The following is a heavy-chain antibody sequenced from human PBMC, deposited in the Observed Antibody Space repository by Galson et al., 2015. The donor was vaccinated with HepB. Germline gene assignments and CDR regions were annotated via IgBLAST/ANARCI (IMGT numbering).Heavy chain of an antibody. D-gene: IGHD4-17*01. J-gene: IGHJ4*02. CDR1: GFTFSSYW. CDR2: IKQDGSEK. V-gene: IGHV3-7*03. CDR3: AREREDYGDCHFDY. Sequence: SLRLSCAASGFTFSSYWMSWVRQAPGKGLEWVANIKQDGSEKYYVDSVKGRFTISRDNAKNSLYLQMNSLRAEDTAVYYCAREREDYGDCHFDYWGQGTLVTVSS.